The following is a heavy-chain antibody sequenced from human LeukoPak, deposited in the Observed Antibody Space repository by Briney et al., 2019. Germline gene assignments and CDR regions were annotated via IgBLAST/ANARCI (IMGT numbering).Heavy chain of an antibody. J-gene: IGHJ4*02. CDR1: GITLSNYG. CDR3: AKRGVVIRVILVGFHKEAYYFNS. V-gene: IGHV3-23*01. D-gene: IGHD3-22*01. CDR2: ISDSGGRT. Sequence: GGSLRLSCAVSGITLSNYGMSWVRQAPGKGLEWVAGISDSGGRTNYADSVKGRFTISRDNPKNTIYLQMNSLRAEDTAVYYCAKRGVVIRVILVGFHKEAYYFNSWGQGALVTVSS.